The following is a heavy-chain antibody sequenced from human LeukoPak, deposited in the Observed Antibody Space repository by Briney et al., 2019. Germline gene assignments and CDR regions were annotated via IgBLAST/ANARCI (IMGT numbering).Heavy chain of an antibody. V-gene: IGHV3-33*01. D-gene: IGHD1-26*01. CDR1: GFS. J-gene: IGHJ4*02. CDR2: RWYDGINK. Sequence: GRSLSLSCAASGFSMHWVRKGPGRGRERGGIRWYDGINKYYSDSVKGRFRTARDNSKNTLYLQINSLRAEDTAVYYCARPLMGEYNYWGQGTLVTVSS. CDR3: ARPLMGEYNY.